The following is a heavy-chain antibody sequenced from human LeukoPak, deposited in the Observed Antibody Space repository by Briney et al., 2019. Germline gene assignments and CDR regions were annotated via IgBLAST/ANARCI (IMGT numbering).Heavy chain of an antibody. CDR1: GFTFSDYY. V-gene: IGHV3-23*01. J-gene: IGHJ5*02. CDR3: ARDPSHDSGGPAWWFDP. Sequence: GGSLRLSCAASGFTFSDYYMSWIRQAPGKGLEWVSAISGSGGSTYYADSVKGRFTISRDNSKNTLYLQMNSLRAEDTAVYYCARDPSHDSGGPAWWFDPWGQGTLVTVSS. D-gene: IGHD3-22*01. CDR2: ISGSGGST.